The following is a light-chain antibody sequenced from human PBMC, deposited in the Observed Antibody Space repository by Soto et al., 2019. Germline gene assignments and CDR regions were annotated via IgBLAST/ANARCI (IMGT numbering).Light chain of an antibody. J-gene: IGKJ2*01. CDR2: GAS. Sequence: EIVLTQSPGTLSLSPGERATLSCRASQSFSSSYLAWYQQKPGQAPRLLIYGASSRATGIPDRFSGRGSGTDFTLIIGRLEPEDFAVYYCQQYGRSPYTFGQGTKLEIK. V-gene: IGKV3-20*01. CDR1: QSFSSSY. CDR3: QQYGRSPYT.